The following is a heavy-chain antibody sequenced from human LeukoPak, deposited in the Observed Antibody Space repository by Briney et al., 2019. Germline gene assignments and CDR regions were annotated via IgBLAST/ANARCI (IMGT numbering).Heavy chain of an antibody. V-gene: IGHV3-7*01. CDR1: GFIISRYW. J-gene: IGHJ4*02. CDR3: ARLPIEKTYCYGSGSYHYFDY. D-gene: IGHD3-10*01. Sequence: GGSLRLYCAASGFIISRYWMSWVRQAPGKGLEWAANIKEDGSEDYYVDSVKGRFTISRDNAKNSLYLQMNSLRAEDTAVYYCARLPIEKTYCYGSGSYHYFDYWGQGTLVTVSS. CDR2: IKEDGSED.